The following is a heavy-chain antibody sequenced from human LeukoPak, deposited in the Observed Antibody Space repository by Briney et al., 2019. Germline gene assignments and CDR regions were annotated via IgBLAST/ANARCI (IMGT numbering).Heavy chain of an antibody. J-gene: IGHJ5*02. CDR1: GGSISSSSYY. Sequence: SETLSLTCTVSGGSISSSSYYWGWIRQPPGKGLEWIGSIYYSGSTYYNPSLKSRVTISVDTSKNQFSLKLSSVTAADTAVYYCARGAGGLLYGTWGQGTLVTVSS. D-gene: IGHD2-2*02. CDR3: ARGAGGLLYGT. V-gene: IGHV4-39*07. CDR2: IYYSGST.